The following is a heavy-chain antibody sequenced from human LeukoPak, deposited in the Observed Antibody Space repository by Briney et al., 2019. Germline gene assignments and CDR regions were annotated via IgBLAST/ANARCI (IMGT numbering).Heavy chain of an antibody. J-gene: IGHJ4*02. V-gene: IGHV4-4*09. D-gene: IGHD5-24*01. CDR2: IYTSGST. Sequence: KPSETLSLTCTVSGGSISSYYWSWIRQPPGKGLEWIGYIYTSGSTNYNPSLKSRVTISVDTSKNQFSLKLSSVTAADTAVYYCASTRRDGYNYRFDYWGQGTLVTVSS. CDR1: GGSISSYY. CDR3: ASTRRDGYNYRFDY.